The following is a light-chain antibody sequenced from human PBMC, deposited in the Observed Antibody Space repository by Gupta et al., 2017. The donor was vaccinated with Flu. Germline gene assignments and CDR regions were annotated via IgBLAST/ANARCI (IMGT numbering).Light chain of an antibody. CDR1: QSVLYSSNNKNY. Sequence: SMGERATINCKSNQSVLYSSNNKNYLAWYQQKPGQPPKLLIYWASTRESGVPDRFSGSGSGTDFTLTISSLQAEDVAVYYCQQDYSTPRTFGQGTKVEIK. V-gene: IGKV4-1*01. CDR2: WAS. CDR3: QQDYSTPRT. J-gene: IGKJ1*01.